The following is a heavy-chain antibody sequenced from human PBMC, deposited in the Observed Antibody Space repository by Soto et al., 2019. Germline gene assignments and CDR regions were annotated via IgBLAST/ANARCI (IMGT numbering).Heavy chain of an antibody. CDR1: GFTFSSYA. CDR2: ISVSGGST. D-gene: IGHD3-16*01. J-gene: IGHJ1*01. CDR3: AKAGDGPSLGYFQH. Sequence: GGSLRLSCAASGFTFSSYAMSWVRQAPGKGLEWVSAISVSGGSTYYADSVKGRFTISRDNSKNTLYLQMNSLRAEDTAVYYCAKAGDGPSLGYFQHWGQGTLVTVSS. V-gene: IGHV3-23*01.